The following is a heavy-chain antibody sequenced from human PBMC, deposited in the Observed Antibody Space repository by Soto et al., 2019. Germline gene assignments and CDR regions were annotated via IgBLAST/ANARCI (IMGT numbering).Heavy chain of an antibody. CDR3: TTDWYRGYERAEY. D-gene: IGHD5-12*01. J-gene: IGHJ4*02. Sequence: GGSLRLSCAASGFTFSNAWMSWVRQAPGKGLEWVGRIKSKTDGGTTDYAAPVKGRFTISRDDSKNTLYLQMNSLKTEDTAVYYCTTDWYRGYERAEYWGQGTLVTVSS. CDR2: IKSKTDGGTT. V-gene: IGHV3-15*01. CDR1: GFTFSNAW.